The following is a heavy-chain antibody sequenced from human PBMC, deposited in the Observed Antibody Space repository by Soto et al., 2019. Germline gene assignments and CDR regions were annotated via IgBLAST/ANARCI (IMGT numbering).Heavy chain of an antibody. CDR3: ARDLSSRYCSGGSCYIGVDY. J-gene: IGHJ4*02. CDR1: GFTFSSYG. D-gene: IGHD2-15*01. V-gene: IGHV3-33*01. CDR2: IWYDGSNK. Sequence: QVQLVESGGGVVQPGRSLRLSCAASGFTFSSYGMHWVRQAPGKGLEWVAVIWYDGSNKYYVDSVKGRFTISRDNSKNTLYLQMNSLRAEDTAVYYCARDLSSRYCSGGSCYIGVDYWGQGTLVTVSS.